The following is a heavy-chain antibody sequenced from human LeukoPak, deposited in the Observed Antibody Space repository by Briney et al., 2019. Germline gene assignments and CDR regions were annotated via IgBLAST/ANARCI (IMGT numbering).Heavy chain of an antibody. J-gene: IGHJ6*03. CDR1: GGTFSSYA. CDR2: IIPIFGTA. CDR3: ARDSSSWYSDYYYFMDV. Sequence: WASVKVSCKASGGTFSSYAISWVRQAPGQGLEWMGGIIPIFGTANYAQKFQGRVTITADKSTSTAYMELSSLRSEDTAVYYCARDSSSWYSDYYYFMDVWGKGTTVVISS. V-gene: IGHV1-69*06. D-gene: IGHD6-13*01.